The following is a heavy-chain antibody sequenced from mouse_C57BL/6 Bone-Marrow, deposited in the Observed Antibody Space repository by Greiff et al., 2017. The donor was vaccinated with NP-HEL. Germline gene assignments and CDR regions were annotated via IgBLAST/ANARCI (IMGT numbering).Heavy chain of an antibody. CDR3: TRSFTTVVATDY. J-gene: IGHJ2*01. CDR1: GFTFTDYY. CDR2: IRNKANGYTT. Sequence: EVKVVESGGGLVQPGGSLSLSCAASGFTFTDYYMSWVRQPPGKALEWLGFIRNKANGYTTEYSASVKGRFTISRDNSQSILYLQMNALRAEDSANYYCTRSFTTVVATDYWGQGTTLTVSS. V-gene: IGHV7-3*01. D-gene: IGHD1-1*01.